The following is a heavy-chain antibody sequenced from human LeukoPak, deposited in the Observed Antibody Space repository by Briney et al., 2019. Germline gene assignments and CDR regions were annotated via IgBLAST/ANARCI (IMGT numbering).Heavy chain of an antibody. CDR2: ISYDGSEK. CDR1: GFTFSSYG. D-gene: IGHD4-23*01. V-gene: IGHV3-30-3*01. Sequence: GGSLRLSCAASGFTFSSYGMNWVRQAPGKGLEWVAIISYDGSEKYYADSVKGRFTISRDNSKNMLYLQMNSLRAEDTAVYYCTRPQGGGGNNFLNWFDPWGQGTLVTVSS. J-gene: IGHJ5*02. CDR3: TRPQGGGGNNFLNWFDP.